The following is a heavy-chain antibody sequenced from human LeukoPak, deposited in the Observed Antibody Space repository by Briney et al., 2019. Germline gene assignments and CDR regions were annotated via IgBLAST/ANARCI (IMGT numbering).Heavy chain of an antibody. CDR3: ARESAEYDYVWGSYRFPLGD. CDR2: IYSGGST. V-gene: IGHV3-53*01. J-gene: IGHJ4*02. D-gene: IGHD3-16*02. Sequence: GGSLRLSCVASGFTFSSYWMHWVRQDPRKGLEWVSVIYSGGSTFYADSVRGRFSISRDESKNTVYLQMNSLRAEDTAVYYCARESAEYDYVWGSYRFPLGDWGQGTLVTVSS. CDR1: GFTFSSYW.